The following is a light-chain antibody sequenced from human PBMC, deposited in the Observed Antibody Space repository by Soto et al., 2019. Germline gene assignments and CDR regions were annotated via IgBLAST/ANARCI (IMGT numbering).Light chain of an antibody. V-gene: IGKV1-39*01. Sequence: VGDRVTITCRASQGIRNDLGWYQQKPGKAPKRLIYAASSLQSGVPSRFSGSGSGTDFTLTISSLQPEDFATYYCQQSFSPLTFGGGTPQLTFGGGTKVDIK. CDR2: AAS. CDR3: QQSFSPLTFGGGTPQLT. CDR1: QGIRND. J-gene: IGKJ4*01.